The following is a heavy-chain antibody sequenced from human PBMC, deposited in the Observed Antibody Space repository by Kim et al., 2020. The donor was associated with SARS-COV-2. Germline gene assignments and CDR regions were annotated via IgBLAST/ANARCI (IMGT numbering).Heavy chain of an antibody. J-gene: IGHJ6*02. CDR2: ISYDESTK. V-gene: IGHV3-30-3*01. Sequence: GGSLRLSCAASGFTFSSYAMHWVRQAPGKGLEWVAVISYDESTKYYADSVKGRFTISRDNSKNTLYLQMNSLRAEDTAVYYCARVDPDYGDNNYYYYGMDVWGQGTTVTVSS. CDR1: GFTFSSYA. CDR3: ARVDPDYGDNNYYYYGMDV. D-gene: IGHD4-17*01.